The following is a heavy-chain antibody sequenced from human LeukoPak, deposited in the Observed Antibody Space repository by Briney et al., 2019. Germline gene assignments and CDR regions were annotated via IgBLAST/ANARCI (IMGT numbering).Heavy chain of an antibody. J-gene: IGHJ3*02. Sequence: PGGSLRLSCAASGFTFSRSGMHWVRQAPGKGLEWVTFIYYDGSNKFFAGSVKDRFTISKDNSKSTLYLQMNSLRIEDTAMYYCARDATGSAFDIWGRGTMVTVS. CDR1: GFTFSRSG. D-gene: IGHD1-14*01. CDR3: ARDATGSAFDI. CDR2: IYYDGSNK. V-gene: IGHV3-33*01.